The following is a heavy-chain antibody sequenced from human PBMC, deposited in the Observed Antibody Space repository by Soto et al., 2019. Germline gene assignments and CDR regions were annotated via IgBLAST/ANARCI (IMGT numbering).Heavy chain of an antibody. CDR2: ISSSSSTI. Sequence: EVQLVESGGGLVQPGGSLRLSCAASGFTFSSYSMNWVRQAPGKGLEWVSYISSSSSTIYYADSVKGRFTISRDNAKNALYLQMNSLRAEDTAVYYCARDPLDYSNLKCYYYYYMDVWGKGTTVTVSS. J-gene: IGHJ6*03. D-gene: IGHD4-4*01. CDR3: ARDPLDYSNLKCYYYYYMDV. CDR1: GFTFSSYS. V-gene: IGHV3-48*01.